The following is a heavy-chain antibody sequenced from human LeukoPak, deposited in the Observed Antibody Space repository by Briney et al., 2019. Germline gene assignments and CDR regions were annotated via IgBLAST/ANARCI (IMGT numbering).Heavy chain of an antibody. CDR3: ARGEGNYYDSDINGYYTVAFDT. Sequence: SQTLSLTCTVSGGSIKSGGYYWSWIRQHPGKGLEWIGYIYYTGSVYYNPSLKRRLTISVDTSVNQFSLNLNYVTAADTAVYFCARGEGNYYDSDINGYYTVAFDTWGQGSMVTVSS. CDR1: GGSIKSGGYY. J-gene: IGHJ3*02. CDR2: IYYTGSV. D-gene: IGHD3-22*01. V-gene: IGHV4-31*03.